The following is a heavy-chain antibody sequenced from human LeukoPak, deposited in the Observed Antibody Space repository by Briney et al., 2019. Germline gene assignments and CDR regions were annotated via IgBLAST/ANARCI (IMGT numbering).Heavy chain of an antibody. J-gene: IGHJ4*02. CDR1: GGSISSSGYY. CDR3: ARHRGRYYDSGSYYYFDY. D-gene: IGHD3-10*01. CDR2: VYYTGST. Sequence: SETLSLTCTVSGGSISSSGYYWGWIRQPPGKGLEWVGSVYYTGSTFYNPSLKSRVTTSVDTSKNHFSLNLSSVTAADTAVYYCARHRGRYYDSGSYYYFDYWGQGTLVTVSS. V-gene: IGHV4-39*02.